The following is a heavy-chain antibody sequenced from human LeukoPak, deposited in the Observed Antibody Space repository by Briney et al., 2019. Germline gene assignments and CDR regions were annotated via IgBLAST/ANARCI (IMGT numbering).Heavy chain of an antibody. V-gene: IGHV5-51*01. Sequence: HGESLKISCKGSGYSFTNYWIGWVRQMPGKGLEWMGIIYPGDSDTRYSPSFQGQVTISADKSISTAYLQWSSLKASDTAMYYCARRGYSGYDLYNFDIWGPGTLVTVSS. CDR2: IYPGDSDT. CDR3: ARRGYSGYDLYNFDI. CDR1: GYSFTNYW. D-gene: IGHD5-12*01. J-gene: IGHJ4*02.